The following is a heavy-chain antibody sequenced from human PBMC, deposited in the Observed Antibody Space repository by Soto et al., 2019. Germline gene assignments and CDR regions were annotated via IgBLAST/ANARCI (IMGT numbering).Heavy chain of an antibody. V-gene: IGHV1-18*03. J-gene: IGHJ4*02. CDR2: ISLYNANT. Sequence: GASVKGSCKAYDVSFTSHGIMWVLQAPGQILEWMGWISLYNANTMYAKQFQGRDTLTTDTTTSTDYMELRSLRFDYIAMYFCAIYHLQLFRFDFWGQGTLVTVST. D-gene: IGHD2-21*01. CDR3: AIYHLQLFRFDF. CDR1: DVSFTSHG.